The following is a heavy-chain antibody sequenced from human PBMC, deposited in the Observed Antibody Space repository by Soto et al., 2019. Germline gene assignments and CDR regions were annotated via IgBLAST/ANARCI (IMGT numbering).Heavy chain of an antibody. CDR1: GFTFSNFG. CDR2: ISYDGSNK. CDR3: AKALGHCSGGTCPT. D-gene: IGHD2-15*01. Sequence: PGGSLRLSCAASGFTFSNFGMHWVRQAPGKGLEWVAVISYDGSNKYYEDSVKGRFNISRDNSKNTLYLQMKSLRPEDTALYYCAKALGHCSGGTCPTWGQGTLVTVSS. J-gene: IGHJ4*02. V-gene: IGHV3-30*18.